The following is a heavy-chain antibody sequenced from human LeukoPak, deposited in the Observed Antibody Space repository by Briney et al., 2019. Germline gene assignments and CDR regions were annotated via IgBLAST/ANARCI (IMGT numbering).Heavy chain of an antibody. D-gene: IGHD6-19*01. CDR2: ISGSGGST. Sequence: GGSLRLSCAASGFTFSSYAMSWVRQAPGKGLEWVSAISGSGGSTYHADSVKGRFTISRDNSKNTLYLQMNSLRAEDTAVYYCAKGSYSSGWYRAWFDPWGQGTLVTVSS. CDR1: GFTFSSYA. V-gene: IGHV3-23*01. J-gene: IGHJ5*02. CDR3: AKGSYSSGWYRAWFDP.